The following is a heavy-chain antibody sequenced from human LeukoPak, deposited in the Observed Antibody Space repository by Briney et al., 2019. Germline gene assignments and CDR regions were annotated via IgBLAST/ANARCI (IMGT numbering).Heavy chain of an antibody. CDR2: ISGSGGST. Sequence: GGSLRLSCAASGFTFSSYAMSWVRQAPGKGLEWVSAISGSGGSTYYADSVKGRFTISRDNSKNTLYLQMSSLRAEDTAVYYCARDLDPYYYDSSPPGYWGQGTLVTVSS. D-gene: IGHD3-22*01. CDR3: ARDLDPYYYDSSPPGY. CDR1: GFTFSSYA. V-gene: IGHV3-23*01. J-gene: IGHJ4*02.